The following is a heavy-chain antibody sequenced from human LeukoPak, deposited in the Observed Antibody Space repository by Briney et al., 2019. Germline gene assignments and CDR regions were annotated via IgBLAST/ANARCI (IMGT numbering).Heavy chain of an antibody. Sequence: GGSLRLSCAASGFTFSSYGMHWVRQAPGKGLEWVAFIRYDGSNKYYADSVKGRFTISRDNSKNTLYLQMNSLRADDTAVYYCAKDMYYDFWSGYPDYWGQGTLVTVSS. V-gene: IGHV3-30*02. J-gene: IGHJ4*02. D-gene: IGHD3-3*01. CDR3: AKDMYYDFWSGYPDY. CDR2: IRYDGSNK. CDR1: GFTFSSYG.